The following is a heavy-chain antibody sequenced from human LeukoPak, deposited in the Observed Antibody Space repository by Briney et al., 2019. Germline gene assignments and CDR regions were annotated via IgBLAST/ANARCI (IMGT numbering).Heavy chain of an antibody. CDR1: LGTFTPSA. D-gene: IGHD3-10*01. CDR2: FITIFVTA. CDR3: ARDGDGSGSYYFSAFDY. J-gene: IGHJ4*02. V-gene: IGHV1-69*06. Sequence: APLKVSCKASLGTFTPSAISSVRHAPVHGLEWRGGFITIFVTANSAQKFQGRVTITADKSTSTAYMELSSLRSEDTAVYYCARDGDGSGSYYFSAFDYWGQGTLVTVSS.